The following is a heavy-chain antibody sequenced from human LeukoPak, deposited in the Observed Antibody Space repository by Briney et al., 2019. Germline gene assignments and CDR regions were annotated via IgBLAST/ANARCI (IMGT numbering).Heavy chain of an antibody. V-gene: IGHV4-39*01. J-gene: IGHJ3*02. Sequence: PSETLSLTCTVSGGSISSSSYYSGWVRQPPGKGLEWIGSIYYSGSTYYTPSLKSRVTISVYTPTNPCSLILSSLAAPDPRLCVCARPRGGYYYDSSGQAYAFDIWGQGTMVTVSS. D-gene: IGHD3-22*01. CDR3: ARPRGGYYYDSSGQAYAFDI. CDR1: GGSISSSSYY. CDR2: IYYSGST.